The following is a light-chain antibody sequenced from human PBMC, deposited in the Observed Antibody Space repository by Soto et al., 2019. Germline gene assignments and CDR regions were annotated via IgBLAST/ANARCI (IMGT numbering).Light chain of an antibody. V-gene: IGLV2-8*01. CDR2: EVN. Sequence: HSVLSQPPSASGSPGQSVTISCTGTSSDVGGYNYVSWYQQDPGKAPKLMIYEVNKRPSGVPDRFSGSKSGNTASLTVSGLQPEDDSDYYCSSYAGSNNVVFGGGTKVTVL. CDR1: SSDVGGYNY. CDR3: SSYAGSNNVV. J-gene: IGLJ2*01.